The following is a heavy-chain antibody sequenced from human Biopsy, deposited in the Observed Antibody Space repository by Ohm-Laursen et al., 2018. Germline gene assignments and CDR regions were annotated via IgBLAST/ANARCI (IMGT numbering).Heavy chain of an antibody. J-gene: IGHJ4*02. CDR2: IVPILGHL. V-gene: IGHV1-69*04. D-gene: IGHD3-3*01. CDR3: AADADGYYTEFDY. CDR1: GGPSSNYA. Sequence: SVKVSCKASGGPSSNYAFSWVRQAPGQGLEWVGRIVPILGHLNYAQRFQGRVSITADKSTSYVYMELSRLTPGDTAVYYCAADADGYYTEFDYWGPGTLVTVSS.